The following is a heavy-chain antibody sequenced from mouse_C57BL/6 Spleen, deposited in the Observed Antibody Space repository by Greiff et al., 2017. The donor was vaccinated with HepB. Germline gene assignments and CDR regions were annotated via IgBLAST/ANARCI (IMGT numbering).Heavy chain of an antibody. D-gene: IGHD2-1*01. Sequence: EVQLVESGGGLVQPKGSLKLSCAASGFTFNTYAMHWVRQAPGKGLEWVARIRSKSSNYATYYADSVKDRFTIFRDDSQSMLYLQMNNLKTEDTAMYYGVREGVYFAWFAYWGQGTLVTVSA. J-gene: IGHJ3*01. CDR3: VREGVYFAWFAY. CDR1: GFTFNTYA. CDR2: IRSKSSNYAT. V-gene: IGHV10-3*01.